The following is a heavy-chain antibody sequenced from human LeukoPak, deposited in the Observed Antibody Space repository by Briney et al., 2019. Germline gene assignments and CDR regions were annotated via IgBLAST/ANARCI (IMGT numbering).Heavy chain of an antibody. CDR3: ARETSKSSDY. CDR1: GFTFSTYW. Sequence: GGSLRLSCAASGFTFSTYWMSWVRQAPGKGLEWVSVIYSGGSTYYADSVKGRFTISRDNSKNTLYLQMNSLRAEDTAVYYCARETSKSSDYWGQGTLVTVSS. D-gene: IGHD2-15*01. J-gene: IGHJ4*02. V-gene: IGHV3-66*02. CDR2: IYSGGST.